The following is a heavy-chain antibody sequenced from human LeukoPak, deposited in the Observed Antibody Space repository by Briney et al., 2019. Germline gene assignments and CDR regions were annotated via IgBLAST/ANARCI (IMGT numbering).Heavy chain of an antibody. CDR1: GGSISNSSSY. J-gene: IGHJ4*02. CDR2: IYYSGST. CDR3: ARHSPVGIFYFDY. Sequence: SETLSLTCTVSGGSISNSSSYWGWIRQPPGKGLEWIGSIYYSGSTYYNPSLESRVTISVDTSKNQFSLKLSSVTAADTAVYYCARHSPVGIFYFDYWGQGTLVTVSS. D-gene: IGHD1-26*01. V-gene: IGHV4-39*01.